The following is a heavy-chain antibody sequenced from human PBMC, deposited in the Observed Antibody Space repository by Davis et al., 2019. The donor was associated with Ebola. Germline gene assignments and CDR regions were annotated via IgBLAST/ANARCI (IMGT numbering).Heavy chain of an antibody. D-gene: IGHD6-19*01. CDR2: MYYSGST. CDR3: AAWGPRGGLGSRGWYNWFDP. CDR1: GGSISSHY. V-gene: IGHV4-59*11. J-gene: IGHJ5*02. Sequence: SETLSLTCAVSGGSISSHYWSWIRQSPGKGLEWIGYMYYSGSTNYNPSLKSRVTISVDTSKNQFSLKLSSVTAADTAVYYCAAWGPRGGLGSRGWYNWFDPWGQGTLVTVSS.